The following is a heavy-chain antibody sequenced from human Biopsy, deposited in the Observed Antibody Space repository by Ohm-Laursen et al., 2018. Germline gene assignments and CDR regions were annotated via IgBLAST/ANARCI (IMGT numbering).Heavy chain of an antibody. CDR1: GGSIGSFF. CDR2: IYYSGGT. D-gene: IGHD6-19*01. CDR3: ARGMRSSGWPYFDS. V-gene: IGHV4-59*01. J-gene: IGHJ4*02. Sequence: GTLSLTCTVSGGSIGSFFWSWIRQPPGKGLEWIGYIYYSGGTNYNPSLRSRVTISVDRSKNQFSLKLSSVTAADTAIYYCARGMRSSGWPYFDSWGQGTLVTVSS.